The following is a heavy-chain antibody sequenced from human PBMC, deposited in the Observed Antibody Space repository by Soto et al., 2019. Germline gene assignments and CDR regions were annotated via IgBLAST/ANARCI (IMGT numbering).Heavy chain of an antibody. V-gene: IGHV3-9*01. CDR1: GFTFNYYG. D-gene: IGHD2-21*01. Sequence: SLRLSCAASGFTFNYYGMHWVRQAPGRGLEWVSHINWKSDTIDYADSVKGRFTISRDSAKNSLYLQMNSLRPEDTALFYCVKKKKNSRGLDYWGLGPLVTVSS. CDR3: VKKKKNSRGLDY. J-gene: IGHJ4*02. CDR2: INWKSDTI.